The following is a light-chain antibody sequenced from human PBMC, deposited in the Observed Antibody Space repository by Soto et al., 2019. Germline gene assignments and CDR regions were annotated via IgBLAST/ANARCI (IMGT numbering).Light chain of an antibody. Sequence: DIQMTQSPSTLSASVGERVTITCRASQSVSNWLAWYQQKPGKAPKLLIYDVSSSESGVPSRFSGSGSGTEFILNISSLQPDDFATYYCQQYDSYSWTFDQGTKVDI. J-gene: IGKJ1*01. CDR1: QSVSNW. CDR2: DVS. CDR3: QQYDSYSWT. V-gene: IGKV1-5*01.